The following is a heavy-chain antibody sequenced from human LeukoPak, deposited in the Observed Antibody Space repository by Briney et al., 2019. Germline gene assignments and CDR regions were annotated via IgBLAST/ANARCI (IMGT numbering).Heavy chain of an antibody. CDR3: ARGRRITMIVVVNYLNY. D-gene: IGHD3-22*01. CDR1: GYTFTGYY. Sequence: GASVKVSCKASGYTFTGYYMHWVRQAPGQGLEWMGWINPNSGGTNYAQKFQGRVTMTRDTSISTAYMELSRLRSDDTAVYYCARGRRITMIVVVNYLNYWGQGTLVTVS. CDR2: INPNSGGT. J-gene: IGHJ4*02. V-gene: IGHV1-2*02.